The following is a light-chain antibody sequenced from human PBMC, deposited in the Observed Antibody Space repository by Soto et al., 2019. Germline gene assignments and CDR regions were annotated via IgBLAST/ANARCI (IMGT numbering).Light chain of an antibody. J-gene: IGKJ1*01. Sequence: EIVMTQSPATLSVSPGARAPLSCRASQSVDINLAWYQKKAGQAPRLLIYGASTRATAIPARFSGSGSGTEFTLTISSLQSEDFAVYFCQHYNNWPWTFGQGTKVDIK. CDR2: GAS. V-gene: IGKV3-15*01. CDR3: QHYNNWPWT. CDR1: QSVDIN.